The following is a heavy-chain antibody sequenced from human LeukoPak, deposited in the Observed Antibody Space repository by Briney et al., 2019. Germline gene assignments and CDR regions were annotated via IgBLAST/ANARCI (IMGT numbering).Heavy chain of an antibody. CDR1: GGTFSSYA. CDR3: ARHIVGVPAAGGYENWFDP. J-gene: IGHJ5*02. Sequence: GASVKVSCKASGGTFSSYAISWVRQAPGQGLEWMGGIIPIFGTANYAQKFQGRVTITTDESTSTAYMELSSLRSEDTAVYYCARHIVGVPAAGGYENWFDPWGQGTLVPVSS. CDR2: IIPIFGTA. D-gene: IGHD2-2*01. V-gene: IGHV1-69*05.